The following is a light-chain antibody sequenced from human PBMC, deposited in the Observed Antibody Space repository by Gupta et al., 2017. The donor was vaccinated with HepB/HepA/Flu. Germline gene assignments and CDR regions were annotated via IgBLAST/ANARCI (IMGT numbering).Light chain of an antibody. CDR2: NNN. CDR3: ASWDDSLNGPV. V-gene: IGLV1-44*01. CDR1: RSNIGTNG. Sequence: QSVMTQPPSASGTPGPWVTISCSGSRSNIGTNGVNWYKQLPGTAPQLLMYNNNQRPSRVPDRFSGSKSGTSASLAISGLQSEDEADYYCASWDDSLNGPVFGGGTILTVL. J-gene: IGLJ3*02.